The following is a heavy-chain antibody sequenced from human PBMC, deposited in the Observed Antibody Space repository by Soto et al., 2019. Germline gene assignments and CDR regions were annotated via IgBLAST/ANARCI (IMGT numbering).Heavy chain of an antibody. CDR2: IYPGDSDT. CDR3: ARLPGEVAGTGDYYYYGMDV. D-gene: IGHD6-19*01. Sequence: GESLKISCKGSGYSFTSYWIGWVRQMPGKGLEWMGIIYPGDSDTRYSPSFQGQVTISADKSISTAYLQWSSLKASDTAMYYCARLPGEVAGTGDYYYYGMDVWGQGTTVTVSS. V-gene: IGHV5-51*01. CDR1: GYSFTSYW. J-gene: IGHJ6*02.